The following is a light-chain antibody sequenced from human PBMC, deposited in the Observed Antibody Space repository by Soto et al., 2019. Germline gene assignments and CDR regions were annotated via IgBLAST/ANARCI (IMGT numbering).Light chain of an antibody. J-gene: IGKJ1*01. CDR3: QQGYNIPRT. CDR1: QSISNY. CDR2: SAS. V-gene: IGKV1-39*01. Sequence: QCPSPLSAFVVPRLTITCRSSQSISNYLHWYQQKPGKAPKLLIFSASSLQSGVPSRFSGRGSGTDFALAISSLQPEDFATYYCQQGYNIPRTFGQGTKVDIK.